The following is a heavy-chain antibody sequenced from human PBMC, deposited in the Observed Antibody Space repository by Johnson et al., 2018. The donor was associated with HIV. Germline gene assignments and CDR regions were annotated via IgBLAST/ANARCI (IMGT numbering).Heavy chain of an antibody. D-gene: IGHD3-16*01. V-gene: IGHV3-30*04. CDR1: GFTFSIYA. Sequence: QVQLVESGGGVVQPGRSLRLSCAASGFTFSIYAMHWVRQAPGKGLEWVAVISYDGSNKYYADSVKGRFTISRDNSKKTLYLQMNSLRPEDTAVYYCAREVYAHDAFDIWGQGTMVTVSS. J-gene: IGHJ3*02. CDR3: AREVYAHDAFDI. CDR2: ISYDGSNK.